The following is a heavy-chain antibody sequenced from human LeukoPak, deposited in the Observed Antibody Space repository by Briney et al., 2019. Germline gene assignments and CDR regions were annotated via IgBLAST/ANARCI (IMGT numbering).Heavy chain of an antibody. CDR3: AREWWDSSGWYRDY. J-gene: IGHJ4*02. CDR1: GGSISSSSYY. V-gene: IGHV4-39*07. D-gene: IGHD6-19*01. CDR2: IYYSGGT. Sequence: SETLSLTCTVSGGSISSSSYYWGWIRQPPGKGLEWIGSIYYSGGTYYNPSLKSRVTISVDTSKNQFSLKLSSVTAADTAVYYCAREWWDSSGWYRDYWGQGTLVTVSS.